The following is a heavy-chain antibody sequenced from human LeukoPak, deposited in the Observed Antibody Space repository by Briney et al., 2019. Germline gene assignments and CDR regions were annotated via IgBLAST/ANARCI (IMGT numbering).Heavy chain of an antibody. CDR1: GYTFTGYY. CDR3: IAAAGTVRFDP. CDR2: INPNSGGT. Sequence: APVKVSCKASGYTFTGYYMHWVRQAPGQGLEWMGWINPNSGGTNYAQKFQGRVTITRDTSISTAYMELSRLRSDDTAVYYCIAAAGTVRFDPWGQGTLVTVSS. V-gene: IGHV1-2*02. J-gene: IGHJ5*02. D-gene: IGHD6-13*01.